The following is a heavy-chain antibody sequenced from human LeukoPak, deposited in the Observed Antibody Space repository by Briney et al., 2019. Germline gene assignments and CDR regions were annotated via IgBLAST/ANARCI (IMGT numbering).Heavy chain of an antibody. D-gene: IGHD5-12*01. V-gene: IGHV3-23*01. CDR3: ATKLGSGYDYVY. CDR1: GFTLSSYA. J-gene: IGHJ4*02. Sequence: GGSLRLSFAASGFTLSSYAMSWVRQAPGKGLEWVSAISGSGGSTFYAVSVKGRFTISRDNSKNTLYLQMNSLRAEGTAVYYCATKLGSGYDYVYWGQGTLVTVSS. CDR2: ISGSGGST.